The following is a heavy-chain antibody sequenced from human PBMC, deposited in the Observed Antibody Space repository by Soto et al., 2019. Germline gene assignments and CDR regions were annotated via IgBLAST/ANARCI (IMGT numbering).Heavy chain of an antibody. CDR2: MFYGVST. CDR3: ARLPSRHLVDY. Sequence: SETLSLTCTVSGSSINSSGYYWGWIRQPPGKGLEWIGSMFYGVSTYYNPSLKSRVTVSVDTSKNQFSLNLRSVTAADTAVYYCARLPSRHLVDYWGQGTLVTSPQ. D-gene: IGHD3-3*02. V-gene: IGHV4-39*01. J-gene: IGHJ4*02. CDR1: GSSINSSGYY.